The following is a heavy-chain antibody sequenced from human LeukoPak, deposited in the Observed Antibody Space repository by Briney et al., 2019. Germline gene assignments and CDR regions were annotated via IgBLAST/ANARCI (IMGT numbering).Heavy chain of an antibody. CDR3: ASAPPEAYYFDY. CDR2: IYYSGST. CDR1: GGSISSYY. Sequence: SETLSLTCTVSGGSISSYYWSWIRQPPGKGLEWIGYIYYSGSTNYNPSLKSRVTISVDTSKNQFSLKLSSVTAADTAVYYCASAPPEAYYFDYWGQRTLVTVSS. J-gene: IGHJ4*02. V-gene: IGHV4-59*08.